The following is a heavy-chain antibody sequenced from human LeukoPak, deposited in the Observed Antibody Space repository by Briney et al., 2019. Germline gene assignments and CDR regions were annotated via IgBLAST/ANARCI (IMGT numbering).Heavy chain of an antibody. CDR1: GYTFTSYY. CDR2: INPSGGST. V-gene: IGHV1-46*01. CDR3: ARADHGGNSVIWYFDL. Sequence: ASVKVSCKASGYTFTSYYMHWMRQAPGQGLEWMGIINPSGGSTSYAQKFQGRVTMTRDMSTSTVYMELSSLRSEDTAVYYCARADHGGNSVIWYFDLWGRGTLVTVSS. D-gene: IGHD4-23*01. J-gene: IGHJ2*01.